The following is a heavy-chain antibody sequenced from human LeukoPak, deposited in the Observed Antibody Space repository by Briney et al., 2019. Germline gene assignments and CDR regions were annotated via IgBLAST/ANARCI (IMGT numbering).Heavy chain of an antibody. CDR1: GGTFSSYA. D-gene: IGHD5-24*01. J-gene: IGHJ3*02. Sequence: ASVKVSCKASGGTFSSYAISWVRQAPGQGLEWMGRIIPILGIANYAQKFQGRVTITADKSTSTAYVELSSLRSEDTAVYYCARTIEMATITDAFDIWGQGTMVTVSS. V-gene: IGHV1-69*04. CDR2: IIPILGIA. CDR3: ARTIEMATITDAFDI.